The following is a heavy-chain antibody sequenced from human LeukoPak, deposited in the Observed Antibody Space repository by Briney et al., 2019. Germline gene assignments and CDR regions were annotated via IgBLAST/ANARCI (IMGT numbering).Heavy chain of an antibody. J-gene: IGHJ4*02. V-gene: IGHV1-2*02. D-gene: IGHD2-2*01. CDR2: INPNSGGT. CDR3: ARDLDPVVVVPAATVSDY. CDR1: GYTFTGYY. Sequence: ASVKVSCKASGYTFTGYYMHWVRQAPGQGLEWMGWINPNSGGTNYAQKFQGRVTMTRDTSISTAYMELSRLRSDDTAVYYCARDLDPVVVVPAATVSDYWGQGTLVTVSS.